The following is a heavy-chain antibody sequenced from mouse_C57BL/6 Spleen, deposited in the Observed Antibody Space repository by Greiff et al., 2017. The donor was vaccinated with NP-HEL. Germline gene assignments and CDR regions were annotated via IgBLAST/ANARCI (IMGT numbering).Heavy chain of an antibody. CDR3: ASPSYYYGFAY. CDR2: INPSTGGT. D-gene: IGHD1-1*01. Sequence: VQLKQSGPELVKPGASVKISCKASGYSFTGYYMNWVKQSPEKSLEWIGEINPSTGGTTYNQKFKAKATLTVDKSSSTAYMQLKSLTSEDSAVYYCASPSYYYGFAYWGQGTLVTVSA. CDR1: GYSFTGYY. V-gene: IGHV1-42*01. J-gene: IGHJ3*01.